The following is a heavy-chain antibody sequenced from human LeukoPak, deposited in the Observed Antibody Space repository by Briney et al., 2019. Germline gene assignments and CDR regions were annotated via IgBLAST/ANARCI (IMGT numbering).Heavy chain of an antibody. V-gene: IGHV4-39*07. Sequence: SETLSLTCTVSGGSISNTHYYWGWIRQPPGKGLEWIGTLYYSGSTYYSPSLKSRVTISVDTSKNQFSLKMTSVTAADTAFYFCARSEINDYMNYWGQGMPVTVSS. CDR3: ARSEINDYMNY. J-gene: IGHJ4*02. CDR1: GGSISNTHYY. CDR2: LYYSGST. D-gene: IGHD4-11*01.